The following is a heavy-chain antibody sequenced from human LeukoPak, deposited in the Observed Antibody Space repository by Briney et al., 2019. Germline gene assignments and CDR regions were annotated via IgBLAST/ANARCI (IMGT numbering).Heavy chain of an antibody. CDR2: IYPGDSDT. D-gene: IGHD2-21*01. V-gene: IGHV5-51*01. CDR3: AALGPYCGGDCYSGLDY. Sequence: GESLKISCNGSGDSFTSYWIGWVRQMPGKGLEWMGIIYPGDSDTRYSPSFQGQVTISADKSISTAYLQWSSLKASDTAMYYCAALGPYCGGDCYSGLDYWGQGTLVTVSS. CDR1: GDSFTSYW. J-gene: IGHJ4*02.